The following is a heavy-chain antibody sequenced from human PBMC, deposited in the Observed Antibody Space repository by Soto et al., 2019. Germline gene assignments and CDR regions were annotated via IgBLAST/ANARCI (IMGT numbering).Heavy chain of an antibody. Sequence: LRLSCAASGFGFTFSNYYMNWIRQAPGKGLEWVSSISSSGHMTFYAPSVNGRFTISRDNGKNSLYLQMYSLRAEDTGVYFCAGTYGSADSWGPGTLVTVSS. J-gene: IGHJ5*01. CDR3: AGTYGSADS. CDR1: GFGFTFSNYY. D-gene: IGHD3-10*01. V-gene: IGHV3-11*04. CDR2: ISSSGHMT.